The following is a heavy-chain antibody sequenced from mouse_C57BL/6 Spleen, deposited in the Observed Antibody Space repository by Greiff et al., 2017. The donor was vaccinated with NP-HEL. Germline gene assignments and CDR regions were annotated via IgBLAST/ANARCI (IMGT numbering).Heavy chain of an antibody. CDR1: GYTFTSYW. V-gene: IGHV1-69*01. CDR2: IDPSDSYT. CDR3: ARYNYYGSSYDDY. D-gene: IGHD1-1*01. J-gene: IGHJ2*01. Sequence: VQLQQPGAELVMPGASVKLSCKASGYTFTSYWMHWVKQRPGQGLEWIGEIDPSDSYTNYNQKFKGKSTLTVDKSSSTAYMQLSSLTSEDSAVYYCARYNYYGSSYDDYWGQGTTLTVSS.